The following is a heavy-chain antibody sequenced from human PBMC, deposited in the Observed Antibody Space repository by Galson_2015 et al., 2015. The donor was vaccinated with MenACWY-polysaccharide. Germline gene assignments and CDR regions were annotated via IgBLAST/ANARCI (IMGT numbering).Heavy chain of an antibody. CDR1: GSTFSSYE. V-gene: IGHV3-48*03. J-gene: IGHJ6*02. Sequence: SLRLSCAASGSTFSSYEMNWVRQAPGKGLEWVSYISSSGSTIYYADSVKGRFTISRDNAKNSLYLQMNSMRAEDTAVYYCARDDRYYGSGSSFWSGYYYYYGMDVWGQGTTVTVSS. CDR2: ISSSGSTI. CDR3: ARDDRYYGSGSSFWSGYYYYYGMDV. D-gene: IGHD3-10*01.